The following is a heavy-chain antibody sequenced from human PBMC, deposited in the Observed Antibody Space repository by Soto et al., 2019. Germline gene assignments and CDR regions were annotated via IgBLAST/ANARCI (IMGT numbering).Heavy chain of an antibody. CDR3: ATFNWYFDL. CDR2: IYYTGST. V-gene: IGHV4-59*01. J-gene: IGHJ2*01. CDR1: GGSISSYF. Sequence: SETLSLTWTVSGGSISSYFWSWIRQPPGKGLEWIGYIYYTGSTNYNPSLKSRVTISVDTSKNQFSLQLSSVTAADTAVYYCATFNWYFDLWGRGTPVTVSS.